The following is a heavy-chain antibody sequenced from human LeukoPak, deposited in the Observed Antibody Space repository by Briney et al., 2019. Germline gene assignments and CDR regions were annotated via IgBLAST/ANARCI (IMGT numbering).Heavy chain of an antibody. V-gene: IGHV1-69*04. D-gene: IGHD2-21*02. J-gene: IGHJ4*02. CDR2: IIPILGIA. Sequence: SVKVSCKASGGTFSSYAISWVRQAPGQGLEWTGRIIPILGIANYAQKFQGRVTITADKYTSTAYMELSSLRSEDTAVYYCAREGRDIVVVTAETSYYFDYWGQGTLVTVSS. CDR3: AREGRDIVVVTAETSYYFDY. CDR1: GGTFSSYA.